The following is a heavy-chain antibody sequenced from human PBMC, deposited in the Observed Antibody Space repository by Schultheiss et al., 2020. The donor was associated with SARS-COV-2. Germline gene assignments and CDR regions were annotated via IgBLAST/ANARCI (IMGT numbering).Heavy chain of an antibody. Sequence: GGSLRLSCAASGFTFSSYWMSWVRQAPGKGLVWVSRINSDGSSTSYADSVKGRFTISRDNAKNTLYLQMNSLRAEDTAVYYCAKGRLSSSRYYFDYWGQGTLVTVSS. V-gene: IGHV3-74*01. CDR3: AKGRLSSSRYYFDY. J-gene: IGHJ4*02. CDR1: GFTFSSYW. CDR2: INSDGSST. D-gene: IGHD6-6*01.